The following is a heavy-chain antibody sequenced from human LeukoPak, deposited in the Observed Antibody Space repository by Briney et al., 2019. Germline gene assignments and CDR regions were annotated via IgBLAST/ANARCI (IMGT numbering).Heavy chain of an antibody. D-gene: IGHD6-13*01. CDR3: ARDNIAAVATFDY. CDR2: INAGNGNT. Sequence: GASVKVSCKASGYTFTIYAMHWVRQAPGQRLEWMGWINAGNGNTKYSQKFQGRVTITRDTSASTAYMELSSLRSEDTAVYYCARDNIAAVATFDYWGQGTLVTVSS. J-gene: IGHJ4*02. CDR1: GYTFTIYA. V-gene: IGHV1-3*01.